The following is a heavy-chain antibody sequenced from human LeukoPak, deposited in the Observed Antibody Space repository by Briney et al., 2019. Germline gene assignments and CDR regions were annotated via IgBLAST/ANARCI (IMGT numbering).Heavy chain of an antibody. CDR2: IYTSGST. V-gene: IGHV4-4*07. CDR1: GGSISGYY. J-gene: IGHJ5*02. D-gene: IGHD3-10*01. CDR3: ARDRGFGEFLLAFDP. Sequence: SETLSLTCTVSGGSISGYYWSWIRQPAGKGLEWIGRIYTSGSTNYNPSLKSRVTISVDTSKNQFSLKLSSVTAADTAVYYCARDRGFGEFLLAFDPWGQGTLVTVSS.